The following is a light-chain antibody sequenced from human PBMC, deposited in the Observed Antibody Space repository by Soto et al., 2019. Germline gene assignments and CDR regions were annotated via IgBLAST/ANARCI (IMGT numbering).Light chain of an antibody. Sequence: QSALTQPRSVSGSPGQSVTISCTGPTIDVDSSNYVSWYQQHPGKAPNLMIYDVSERPSGVPDRFSGSKSGSTASLTISGLQAEDEADYYCCSYATTFYVFGSGTKVTVL. J-gene: IGLJ1*01. CDR2: DVS. V-gene: IGLV2-11*01. CDR1: TIDVDSSNY. CDR3: CSYATTFYV.